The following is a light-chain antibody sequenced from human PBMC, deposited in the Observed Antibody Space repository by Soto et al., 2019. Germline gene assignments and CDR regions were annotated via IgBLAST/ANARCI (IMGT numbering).Light chain of an antibody. V-gene: IGKV3-11*01. CDR1: QGVSSY. Sequence: DIVLTQSPATLSLSPGERATLSCRASQGVSSYLAWYQQKPGQAPRLLIYDASNMATGIPARFGGSRSGTDCPSTIISREPEDFAVYYCRQRSNWAPYTFGQGTKLEI. CDR3: RQRSNWAPYT. J-gene: IGKJ2*01. CDR2: DAS.